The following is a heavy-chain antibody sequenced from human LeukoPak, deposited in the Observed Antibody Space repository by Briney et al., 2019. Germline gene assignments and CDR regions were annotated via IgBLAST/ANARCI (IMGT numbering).Heavy chain of an antibody. CDR1: GFPFSSYV. J-gene: IGHJ4*02. CDR2: ISDNIENT. V-gene: IGHV3-23*01. Sequence: GGSLRLSCAASGFPFSSYVMGWVRQAPGKGLEWVSVISDNIENTYYADSVKGRFTISGDNSKNTLYLQMNSLGAEDTAIYYCATLGFCTRTSCSFVNWGQGTLVTVSS. D-gene: IGHD2-2*03. CDR3: ATLGFCTRTSCSFVN.